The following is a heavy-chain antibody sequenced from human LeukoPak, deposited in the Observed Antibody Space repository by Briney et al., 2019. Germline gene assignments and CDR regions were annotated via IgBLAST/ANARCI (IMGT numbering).Heavy chain of an antibody. D-gene: IGHD3-3*01. CDR1: GYTLTELS. V-gene: IGHV1-24*01. CDR2: FDPEDGET. Sequence: ASVKVSCTVSGYTLTELSMHWVRQAPGKGLEWMGGFDPEDGETIYAQKFQGRVTMTEDTSTDTAYMELSSLRSEDTAVYYCATVLRFSYNWFDRWGQGTLVTVSS. CDR3: ATVLRFSYNWFDR. J-gene: IGHJ5*02.